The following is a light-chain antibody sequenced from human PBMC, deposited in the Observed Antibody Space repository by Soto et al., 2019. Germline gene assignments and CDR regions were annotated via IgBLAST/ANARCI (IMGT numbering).Light chain of an antibody. Sequence: QSALTQPASVSGSPGQSITISCTGTSSDVGNYYVVSWYQQHPDKAPKIMIYEGNKRPSGVSNRFSGSKSGNTASLTISGLQAEDEADYYCSANAGGSTLVFGGGTKLAVL. CDR3: SANAGGSTLV. V-gene: IGLV2-23*01. J-gene: IGLJ2*01. CDR1: SSDVGNYYV. CDR2: EGN.